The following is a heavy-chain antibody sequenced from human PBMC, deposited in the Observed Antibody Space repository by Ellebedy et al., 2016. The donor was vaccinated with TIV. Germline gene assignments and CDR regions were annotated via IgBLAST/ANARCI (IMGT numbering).Heavy chain of an antibody. J-gene: IGHJ3*02. V-gene: IGHV4-39*01. CDR3: ARTPPYYYDSSGYNNAFDI. Sequence: GSLRLXCTVSGGSISSSSYYWGWIRQPPGKGLEWIGSIYYSGSTYYNPSLKSRVTISVDTSKNQFSLKLSSVTAADTAVYYCARTPPYYYDSSGYNNAFDIWGQGTMVTVSS. CDR1: GGSISSSSYY. CDR2: IYYSGST. D-gene: IGHD3-22*01.